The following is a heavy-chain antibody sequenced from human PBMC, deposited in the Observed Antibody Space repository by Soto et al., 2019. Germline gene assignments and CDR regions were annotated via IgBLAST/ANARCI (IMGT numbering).Heavy chain of an antibody. CDR1: GFTFSTYG. D-gene: IGHD3-22*01. Sequence: QVQLVESGGGVVQPGKSLRLSCAASGFTFSTYGIHWVRQAPGKGLEWVALISYDGGSKNYGDSVKGRFIISRDNSHNTVSLQMNSLRADDTAVYLCAKEQLAMTVVVADYFDSWGQGTLVTVSS. V-gene: IGHV3-30*18. CDR2: ISYDGGSK. CDR3: AKEQLAMTVVVADYFDS. J-gene: IGHJ4*02.